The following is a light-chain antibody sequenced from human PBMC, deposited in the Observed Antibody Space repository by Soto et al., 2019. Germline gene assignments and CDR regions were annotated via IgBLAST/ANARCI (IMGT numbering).Light chain of an antibody. Sequence: SYELTQPPSVSVAPGQSARITCGGNNIGSQSVHWYQQKPGQAPVLVVYDDNDRPSGIPERLSGSKSGNTATLSITRVGAGDEADYYCQVWDSGTDHAVFGGGTQLTVL. J-gene: IGLJ2*01. CDR3: QVWDSGTDHAV. V-gene: IGLV3-21*02. CDR1: NIGSQS. CDR2: DDN.